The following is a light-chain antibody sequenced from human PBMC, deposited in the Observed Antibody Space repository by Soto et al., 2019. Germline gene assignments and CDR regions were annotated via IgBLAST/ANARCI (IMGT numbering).Light chain of an antibody. CDR3: QPYNNWPLT. J-gene: IGKJ4*01. CDR1: QGIGDT. Sequence: EVVMRQSPATLPVSPGEGATLSYRASQGIGDTLAWYQHKPGQAPRLLIYDTSTRATGVPTRFSGSRSGAEFTLTINSLQSEDFAVYYCQPYNNWPLTFGGGTKVDIK. CDR2: DTS. V-gene: IGKV3-15*01.